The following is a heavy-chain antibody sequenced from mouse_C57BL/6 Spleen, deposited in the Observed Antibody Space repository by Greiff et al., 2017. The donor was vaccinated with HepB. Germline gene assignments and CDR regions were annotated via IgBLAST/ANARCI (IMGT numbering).Heavy chain of an antibody. D-gene: IGHD1-1*01. Sequence: EVKLMESGGGLVKPGGSLKLSCAASGFTFSSYTMSWVRQTPEKRLEWVATISGGGGNTYYPDSVKGRFTISRDNAKNTLYLQMSSLRSEDTALYYCARRDYYYGSSPYFDVWGTGTTVTVSS. V-gene: IGHV5-9*01. CDR1: GFTFSSYT. CDR2: ISGGGGNT. CDR3: ARRDYYYGSSPYFDV. J-gene: IGHJ1*03.